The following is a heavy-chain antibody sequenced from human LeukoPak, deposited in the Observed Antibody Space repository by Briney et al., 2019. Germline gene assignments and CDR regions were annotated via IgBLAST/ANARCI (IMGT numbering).Heavy chain of an antibody. Sequence: GGSLRLSCATSGVTFSLYWMNWVRQAPGKGLEWVANIKEDGSKKYYVESVKGRFTISRDNAKNSVFLQMNTLRADDTAIYYCARATRDDFGDVHDAFDVWGQGTMVAVSS. V-gene: IGHV3-7*01. CDR3: ARATRDDFGDVHDAFDV. J-gene: IGHJ3*01. CDR1: GVTFSLYW. D-gene: IGHD4-17*01. CDR2: IKEDGSKK.